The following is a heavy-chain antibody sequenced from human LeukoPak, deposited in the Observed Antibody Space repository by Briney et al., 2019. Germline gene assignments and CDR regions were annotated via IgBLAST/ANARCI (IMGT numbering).Heavy chain of an antibody. J-gene: IGHJ4*02. Sequence: SETLSLTCDVSAFSINTCCYYWTWIRQPPGKGLEWIGYKYYSGSTRYNSSLRSRLTISLDSSKNQFSLRLTYVTAADTAVYYCARGRSYGFDFDSWGPGTLVIVSS. D-gene: IGHD5-18*01. CDR2: KYYSGST. CDR3: ARGRSYGFDFDS. V-gene: IGHV4-61*01. CDR1: AFSINTCCYY.